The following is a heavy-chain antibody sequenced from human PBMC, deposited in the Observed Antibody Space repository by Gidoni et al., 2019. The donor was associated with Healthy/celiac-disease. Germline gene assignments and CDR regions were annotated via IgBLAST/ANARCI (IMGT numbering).Heavy chain of an antibody. V-gene: IGHV5-51*01. CDR1: GYSFTSYW. D-gene: IGHD1-26*01. J-gene: IGHJ6*02. Sequence: EVQLVHSGAEVKKPGESLKISCKGSGYSFTSYWTGWVRQMPGKGLEWMGIIYPGDSDTRYSPSFQGQVTISADKSISTAYLQWSSLKASDTAMYYCARHAYSGSYYDYYGMDVWGQGTTVTVSS. CDR3: ARHAYSGSYYDYYGMDV. CDR2: IYPGDSDT.